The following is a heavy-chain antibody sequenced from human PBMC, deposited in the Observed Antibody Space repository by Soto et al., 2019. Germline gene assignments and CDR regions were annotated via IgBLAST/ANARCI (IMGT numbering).Heavy chain of an antibody. D-gene: IGHD6-13*01. CDR1: GYTFINFD. V-gene: IGHV1-8*02. Sequence: QVQLVQSGAEVKEPGASVRVSCKASGYTFINFDISWVRQATGQGLEWMGWMNPGSGKTGYANKFQGRVTMTRDASTGTAHMELSSMTAEDTAVFYCAGMAAAGTLNWFDPGGRGTRVTVSS. CDR2: MNPGSGKT. CDR3: AGMAAAGTLNWFDP. J-gene: IGHJ5*02.